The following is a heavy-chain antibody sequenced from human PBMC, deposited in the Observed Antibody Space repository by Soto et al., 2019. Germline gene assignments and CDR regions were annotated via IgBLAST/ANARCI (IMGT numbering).Heavy chain of an antibody. CDR1: GFTVSSKY. V-gene: IGHV3-53*01. Sequence: GSLRLSCAAPGFTVSSKYMSWVRQAPGKGLEWVSVIYSDGSTYYADSVKGRFTISRDNSKNTLCLQMNSLRAEDTAVYYCATERGPTYYFDYWGQGTLVTVSS. CDR2: IYSDGST. CDR3: ATERGPTYYFDY. D-gene: IGHD2-21*01. J-gene: IGHJ4*02.